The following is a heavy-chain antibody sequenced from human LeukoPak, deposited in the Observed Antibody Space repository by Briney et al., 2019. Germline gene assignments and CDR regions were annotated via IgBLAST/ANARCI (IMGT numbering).Heavy chain of an antibody. J-gene: IGHJ4*02. Sequence: GRSLRLSCAASGFTFSSYAMHWVRQAPGKGLEWVAVISYDGSNEYYADSVKGRFTISRDNSKNTLYLQMNSLRAEDTAVYYCAREGGSTLAFDYWGQGTLVTVSS. CDR1: GFTFSSYA. CDR3: AREGGSTLAFDY. V-gene: IGHV3-30*04. CDR2: ISYDGSNE. D-gene: IGHD2-2*01.